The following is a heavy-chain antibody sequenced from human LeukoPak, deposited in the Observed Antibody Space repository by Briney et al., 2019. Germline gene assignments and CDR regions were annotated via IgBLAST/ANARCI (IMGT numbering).Heavy chain of an antibody. V-gene: IGHV4-4*07. Sequence: SETLSLTCTVSGGSISSYYWSWLRQPAGKGLEWIVRIYTSGSTNYNPTLKSRVTMSVDTSKNQFSLKLSSVTAADTAVYYCARDLPFQLLYGHDAFDIWGQGTMVTVSS. CDR2: IYTSGST. CDR1: GGSISSYY. J-gene: IGHJ3*02. D-gene: IGHD2-2*02. CDR3: ARDLPFQLLYGHDAFDI.